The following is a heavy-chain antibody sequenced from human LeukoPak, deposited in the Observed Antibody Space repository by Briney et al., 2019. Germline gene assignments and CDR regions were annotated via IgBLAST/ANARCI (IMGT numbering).Heavy chain of an antibody. J-gene: IGHJ4*02. CDR3: ARTREQWQVLDY. CDR1: GFTFSSYG. Sequence: GRSLRLSCAASGFTFSSYGMHWVRQAPGKGLEWVAVISHEGSKTYYADSVKGRFTISRDNSKNMVYLQMNSLRAEDTAVYYCARTREQWQVLDYWGQGTLVTVSS. V-gene: IGHV3-30*03. D-gene: IGHD6-19*01. CDR2: ISHEGSKT.